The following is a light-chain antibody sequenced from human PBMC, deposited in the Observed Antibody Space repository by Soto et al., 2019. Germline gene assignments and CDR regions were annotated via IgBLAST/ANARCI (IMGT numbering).Light chain of an antibody. J-gene: IGLJ1*01. V-gene: IGLV2-14*01. CDR2: EVS. CDR3: SSYTSSSTPCV. CDR1: SSDVGGYNY. Sequence: QSVLTQPGSVSGSPGQSITISCTGTSSDVGGYNYVSWYQQHPGKAPKLMIYEVSNRPSGVSNRFSGSKSGNTASLTISGLQAEDEADYYCSSYTSSSTPCVFGAGTKVTVL.